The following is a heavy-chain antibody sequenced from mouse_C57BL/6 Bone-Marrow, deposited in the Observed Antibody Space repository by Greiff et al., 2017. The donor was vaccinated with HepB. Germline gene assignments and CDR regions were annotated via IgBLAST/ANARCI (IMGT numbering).Heavy chain of an antibody. V-gene: IGHV14-4*01. J-gene: IGHJ3*01. CDR3: TVITTVVGAY. CDR1: GFNIKDDY. CDR2: LDPENGDT. Sequence: EVQLQQSGAELVRPGASVKLSCTASGFNIKDDYMHWVKQRPEQGLEWIGGLDPENGDTEYASKFQGKATITADTSSSTAYLQLSSLTSEDTAVYYCTVITTVVGAYWGQGTLVTVSA. D-gene: IGHD1-1*01.